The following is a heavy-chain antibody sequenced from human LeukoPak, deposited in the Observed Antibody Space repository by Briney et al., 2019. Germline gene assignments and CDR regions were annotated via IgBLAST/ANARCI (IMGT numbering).Heavy chain of an antibody. Sequence: SETLSLTCAVYGGSFSGYYWSWIRQPPGKGLEWIGEINHSGSTNYNPSLKSRVTISVDTSKNQFSLKLSSVTAADTAVYYCARGRRWYGFNYYYMDVWGKGTTVTVSS. D-gene: IGHD2-15*01. CDR3: ARGRRWYGFNYYYMDV. CDR2: INHSGST. CDR1: GGSFSGYY. V-gene: IGHV4-34*01. J-gene: IGHJ6*03.